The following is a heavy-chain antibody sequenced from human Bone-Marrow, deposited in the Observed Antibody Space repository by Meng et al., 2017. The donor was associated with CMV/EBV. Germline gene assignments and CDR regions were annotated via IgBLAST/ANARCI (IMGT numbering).Heavy chain of an antibody. CDR1: GGTFSSYA. V-gene: IGHV1-69*10. CDR3: ASLRITIFGVVRFDP. Sequence: SVKVSCKASGGTFSSYAISWVRQAPGQGLEWMGGIIPILGIANYEQKFQGRVTITADKSTSTAYMELSSLRSEDTAVYYCASLRITIFGVVRFDPWGQGTLVTVSS. D-gene: IGHD3-3*01. J-gene: IGHJ5*02. CDR2: IIPILGIA.